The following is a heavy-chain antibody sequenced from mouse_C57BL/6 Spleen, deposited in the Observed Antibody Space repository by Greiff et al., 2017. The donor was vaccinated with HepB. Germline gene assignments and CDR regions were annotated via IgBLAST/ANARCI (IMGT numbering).Heavy chain of an antibody. CDR2: IWSGGST. Sequence: QVQLKQSGPGLVQPSQSLSITCTASGFSLTSYGVHWVRQSPGKGLEWLGVIWSGGSTDYYAAFMSRMNITKDNSKSQVFFKMNSLQADDTAIYYCAKNSCYYNGSSYVWYFDVWGTGTTVTVSS. J-gene: IGHJ1*03. CDR3: AKNSCYYNGSSYVWYFDV. D-gene: IGHD1-1*01. CDR1: GFSLTSYG. V-gene: IGHV2-5*01.